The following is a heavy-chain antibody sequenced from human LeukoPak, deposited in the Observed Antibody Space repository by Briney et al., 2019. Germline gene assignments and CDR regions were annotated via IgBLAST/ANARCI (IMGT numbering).Heavy chain of an antibody. D-gene: IGHD3-10*01. CDR3: ARDRDYGSGTTVAFDI. CDR2: IIPILGIA. V-gene: IGHV1-69*04. Sequence: ASVKVSCKASGYTFTSYYMHWVRQAPGQGLEWMGRIIPILGIANYAQKFQGRVTITADKYTSTAYMELSSLRSEDTAVYYCARDRDYGSGTTVAFDIWGQGTMVTVSS. CDR1: GYTFTSYY. J-gene: IGHJ3*02.